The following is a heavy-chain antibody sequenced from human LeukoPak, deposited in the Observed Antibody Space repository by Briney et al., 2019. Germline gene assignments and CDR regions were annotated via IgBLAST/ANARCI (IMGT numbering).Heavy chain of an antibody. J-gene: IGHJ4*02. CDR3: ARDRLHYDFWSGNYPYDY. D-gene: IGHD3-3*01. CDR1: GYTFTSYG. V-gene: IGHV1-18*01. Sequence: ASVKVSCKASGYTFTSYGISWVRQAPGQGLEWMGWISAYNGNTNYAQKLQGRVTMTTDTSTSTAYMELRSLRSDDTAVYYCARDRLHYDFWSGNYPYDYWGQGTLVTVSS. CDR2: ISAYNGNT.